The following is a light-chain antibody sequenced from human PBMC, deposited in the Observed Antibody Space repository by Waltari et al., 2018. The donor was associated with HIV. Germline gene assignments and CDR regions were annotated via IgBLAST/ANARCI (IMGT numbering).Light chain of an antibody. J-gene: IGLJ1*01. CDR3: AVWDDSLNGYYV. CDR2: SNN. V-gene: IGLV1-44*01. CDR1: SSNIGSNT. Sequence: QSVLTQPPSASGTPGQRVTISCSGSSSNIGSNTVNWYQQFPGMAPKLLIYSNNQRRSGVPGRFSGSKSGTSASLAISGLQSEDEGDYYCAVWDDSLNGYYVFGTGTKVTGL.